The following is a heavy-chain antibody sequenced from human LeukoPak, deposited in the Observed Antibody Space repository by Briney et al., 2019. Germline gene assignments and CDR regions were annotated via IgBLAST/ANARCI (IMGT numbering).Heavy chain of an antibody. J-gene: IGHJ4*02. CDR3: ARGQSGGNPDYFDY. CDR2: INSDGINT. CDR1: GFTFSNYW. V-gene: IGHV3-74*01. D-gene: IGHD4-23*01. Sequence: GGSLRLSCAASGFTFSNYWMHWVRQAPGKGLVWVSRINSDGINTSYADSVKGRFTISRDNAKNSLYLQMNSLRAEDTALYYCARGQSGGNPDYFDYWGQGTLVTVSS.